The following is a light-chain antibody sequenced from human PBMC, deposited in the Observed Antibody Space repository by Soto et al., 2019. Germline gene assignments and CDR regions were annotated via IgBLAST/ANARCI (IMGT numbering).Light chain of an antibody. CDR2: DAS. Sequence: EIVLTQSPATLSLSPGERATLSCRASQSVSSYLAWYQQKPGQAPRLLIYDASNRATGIPARFSGSGSGTDFTLTISSLEPEDFAVYCWQPRSNWPPITFGQGTRLEIK. J-gene: IGKJ5*01. CDR3: QPRSNWPPIT. V-gene: IGKV3-11*01. CDR1: QSVSSY.